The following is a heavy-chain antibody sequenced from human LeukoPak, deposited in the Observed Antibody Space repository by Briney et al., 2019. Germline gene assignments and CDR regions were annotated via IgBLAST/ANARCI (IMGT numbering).Heavy chain of an antibody. CDR1: GYNFTTYW. D-gene: IGHD6-13*01. Sequence: GAALQISCKGSGYNFTTYWIGWVRPMPGKGLEWMGIIYPGDYDTRYSPSFQGQVTFSADKSINTAYLQWSSLKASDTAMYYCARLPSRGGSWYFDYWGQGTQVTVSS. CDR3: ARLPSRGGSWYFDY. CDR2: IYPGDYDT. V-gene: IGHV5-51*01. J-gene: IGHJ4*02.